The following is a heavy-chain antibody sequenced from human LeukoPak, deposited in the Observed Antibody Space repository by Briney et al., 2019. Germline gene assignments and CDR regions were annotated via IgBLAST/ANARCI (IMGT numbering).Heavy chain of an antibody. Sequence: SETLSLTCTVSGGSVRSYTYYWGWIRQPPGKGLEWIGSMFYSGSTYYNPSLKSRVTLSLDTSNKRFSLKLNSVTAADTAVYYCARALGTGLVDYWGQGTLVTVSS. J-gene: IGHJ4*02. V-gene: IGHV4-39*07. D-gene: IGHD2-8*02. CDR2: MFYSGST. CDR3: ARALGTGLVDY. CDR1: GGSVRSYTYY.